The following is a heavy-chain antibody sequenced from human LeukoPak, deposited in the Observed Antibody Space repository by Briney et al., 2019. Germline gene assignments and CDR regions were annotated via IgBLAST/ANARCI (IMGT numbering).Heavy chain of an antibody. CDR1: NYSISSGYY. V-gene: IGHV4-38-2*02. D-gene: IGHD2-21*01. J-gene: IGHJ6*03. CDR3: ARVGYYPDYYMDV. Sequence: SETLSLTCTVSNYSISSGYYWDWIRQPPGKGLEWIGTIYHSGSTYYNPSLKRRVTISVDTSKNQFSLKLSSVTAADTAVYYCARVGYYPDYYMDVWGKGTTVTVSS. CDR2: IYHSGST.